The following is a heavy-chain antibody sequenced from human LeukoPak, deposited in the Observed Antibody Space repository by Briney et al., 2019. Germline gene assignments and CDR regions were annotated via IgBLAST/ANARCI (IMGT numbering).Heavy chain of an antibody. CDR3: ARGDYDYVWGSQDNWFDP. J-gene: IGHJ5*02. D-gene: IGHD3-16*01. Sequence: ASVKVSCKASGYTFTSYDINWVRQATGKGLEWMGWMNPNRGNTGYAQKFQGRVTMTRNTSISTAYMELSSLRSEDTAVYYCARGDYDYVWGSQDNWFDPWGQGTLVTVSS. CDR1: GYTFTSYD. CDR2: MNPNRGNT. V-gene: IGHV1-8*01.